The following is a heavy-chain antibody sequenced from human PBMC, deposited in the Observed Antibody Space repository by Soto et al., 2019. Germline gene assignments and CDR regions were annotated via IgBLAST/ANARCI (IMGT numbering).Heavy chain of an antibody. D-gene: IGHD5-12*01. CDR2: IYPGDSDT. V-gene: IGHV5-51*01. J-gene: IGHJ6*03. Sequence: GESLKISCKGSGYSFTSYWIGWVRQMPGKGLEWMGIIYPGDSDTRYSPSFQGQVTISADKSISTAYLQWSSLKASDTAMYYCARHGGYSGYDLGYYYYYYMDVWAKGPRSPS. CDR3: ARHGGYSGYDLGYYYYYYMDV. CDR1: GYSFTSYW.